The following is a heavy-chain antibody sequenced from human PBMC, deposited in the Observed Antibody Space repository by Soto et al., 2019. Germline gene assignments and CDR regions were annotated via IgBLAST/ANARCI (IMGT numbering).Heavy chain of an antibody. CDR3: ARGLYSSASERWFDP. Sequence: QVQLVQSGAEVKKPGASVKVSCKASGYTFTSYHINWVRQATGQGLEWMGWMNPNSGNTDYAQKFHGRVTMSRNTSISTAYMELSSLRSEDKAVYYCARGLYSSASERWFDPWGQGTLGTVSS. J-gene: IGHJ5*02. D-gene: IGHD6-6*01. V-gene: IGHV1-8*01. CDR2: MNPNSGNT. CDR1: GYTFTSYH.